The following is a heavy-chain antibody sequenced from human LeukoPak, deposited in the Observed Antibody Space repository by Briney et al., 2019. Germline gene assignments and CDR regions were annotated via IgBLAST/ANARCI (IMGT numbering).Heavy chain of an antibody. Sequence: GGSLRLSCAASGFTFSDYYMSWIRQAPGKGLEWVGRIKSKTDGGTTDYAAPVKGRFTISRDDSKNTLYLQMNSLKTEDAAVYYCIIRPGNYDNWGQGTLVTVSS. CDR1: GFTFSDYY. CDR2: IKSKTDGGTT. J-gene: IGHJ4*02. D-gene: IGHD3-9*01. V-gene: IGHV3-15*01. CDR3: IIRPGNYDN.